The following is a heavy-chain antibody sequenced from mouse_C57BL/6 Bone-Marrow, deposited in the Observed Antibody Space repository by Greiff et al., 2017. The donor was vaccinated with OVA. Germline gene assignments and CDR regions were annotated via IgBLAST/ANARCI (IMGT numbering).Heavy chain of an antibody. CDR3: TRATTVQLGFAY. CDR1: GYTFTDYE. J-gene: IGHJ3*01. V-gene: IGHV1-15*01. CDR2: IDPETGGT. Sequence: VQLQQSGAELVRPGASVTLSCKASGYTFTDYEMHWVKQTPVHGLEWIGAIDPETGGTAYNQKFKGKAILTADKSYSTAYMELRSLTSEDSAVYYCTRATTVQLGFAYWGQGTLVTVSA. D-gene: IGHD1-1*01.